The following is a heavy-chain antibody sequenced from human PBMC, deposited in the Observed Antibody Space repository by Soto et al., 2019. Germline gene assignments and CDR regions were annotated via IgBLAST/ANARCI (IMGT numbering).Heavy chain of an antibody. CDR2: INHSGST. V-gene: IGHV4-34*01. D-gene: IGHD2-21*01. Sequence: SETLSLTCAVYGGSFSGYYWSWIRQPPGKGLEWIGEINHSGSTNYNPSLKGRVTISVDTSKNQFSLKLSSVTAADTAVYYCARGCAEYSPYYYYYMDVWGKGTTVTV. CDR3: ARGCAEYSPYYYYYMDV. J-gene: IGHJ6*03. CDR1: GGSFSGYY.